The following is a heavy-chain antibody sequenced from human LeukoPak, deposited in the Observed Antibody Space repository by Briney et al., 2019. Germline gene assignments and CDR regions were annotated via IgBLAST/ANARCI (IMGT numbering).Heavy chain of an antibody. Sequence: PGGPLRLSCAASGFTVSSNYMSWVRQAPGKGLEWVSVIYSGGSTFYADSVKGRFTISRDNSKNTLYLQMNSLRAENTAVYYCARDNIYGSGSYDYWGQGALVTVSS. D-gene: IGHD3-10*01. CDR1: GFTVSSNY. V-gene: IGHV3-53*01. CDR3: ARDNIYGSGSYDY. J-gene: IGHJ4*02. CDR2: IYSGGST.